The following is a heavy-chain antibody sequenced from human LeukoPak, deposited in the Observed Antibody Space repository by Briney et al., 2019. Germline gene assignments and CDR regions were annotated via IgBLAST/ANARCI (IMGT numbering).Heavy chain of an antibody. J-gene: IGHJ4*02. V-gene: IGHV3-21*01. Sequence: GGSLRLSCAASGFTFNSYNMNWVRQAPGKGLEWVLSISSSSSYIYYADSVKGRFTISRDNAKNSLYLQMNSLRAEDTAVYYCARAADSSGYPDYWGQGTLVTVSS. CDR3: ARAADSSGYPDY. D-gene: IGHD3-22*01. CDR1: GFTFNSYN. CDR2: ISSSSSYI.